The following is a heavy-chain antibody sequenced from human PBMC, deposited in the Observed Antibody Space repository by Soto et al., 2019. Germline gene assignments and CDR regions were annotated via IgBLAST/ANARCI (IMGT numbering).Heavy chain of an antibody. CDR3: ARGYDTALAPIF. D-gene: IGHD5-18*01. Sequence: PSETLSLTCAVYGGSFSSYHWSWIRHTPGKGLEWIGEINHLTTANYNPSLKSRVIISLDTPKNQFSLKLSSVTAADTAVYYCARGYDTALAPIFWGQGILVTVSS. CDR2: INHLTTA. CDR1: GGSFSSYH. J-gene: IGHJ4*02. V-gene: IGHV4-34*01.